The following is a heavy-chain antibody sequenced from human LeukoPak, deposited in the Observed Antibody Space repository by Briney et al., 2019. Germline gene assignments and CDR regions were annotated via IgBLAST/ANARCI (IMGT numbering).Heavy chain of an antibody. CDR3: ARVERGSGYDFDYGDYDSGGYFQH. J-gene: IGHJ1*01. CDR2: ISAYNGNT. D-gene: IGHD4-17*01. Sequence: GASVKVSCKASGYTFTSYAMNWVRQAPGQGLEWMGWISAYNGNTNYAQKLQGRVTMTTDTSTSTAYMELRSLRSDDTAVYYCARVERGSGYDFDYGDYDSGGYFQHWGQGTLVTVSS. CDR1: GYTFTSYA. V-gene: IGHV1-18*01.